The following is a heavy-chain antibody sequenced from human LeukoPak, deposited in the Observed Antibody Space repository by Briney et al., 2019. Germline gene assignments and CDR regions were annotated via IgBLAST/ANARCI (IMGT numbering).Heavy chain of an antibody. V-gene: IGHV3-21*06. CDR1: GFTFSSYE. J-gene: IGHJ4*02. Sequence: PGGSLRLSCAASGFTFSSYETNWVRQAPGKGLEWVSSISSSSSYIYYADSVKGRFTISRDNAKNSLYLQMNSLRAEDTAVYYCARDQSPFGAGSGWYGSGEGGLSYWGQGTLVTVSS. CDR2: ISSSSSYI. CDR3: ARDQSPFGAGSGWYGSGEGGLSY. D-gene: IGHD6-19*01.